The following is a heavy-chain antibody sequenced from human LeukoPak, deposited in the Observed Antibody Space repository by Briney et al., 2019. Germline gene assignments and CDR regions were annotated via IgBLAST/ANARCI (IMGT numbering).Heavy chain of an antibody. CDR2: ISYDGSNK. CDR1: GLTFSSYG. J-gene: IGHJ4*02. V-gene: IGHV3-30*18. Sequence: GRSLRLSCAASGLTFSSYGMHWVRQAPGKGLEWVAVISYDGSNKYYADSVKGRFTISRDNSKNTLYLQMNSLRAEDTAVYYCAKGSNEALDALDHQWGQGTLVTVSS. D-gene: IGHD2-2*01. CDR3: AKGSNEALDALDHQ.